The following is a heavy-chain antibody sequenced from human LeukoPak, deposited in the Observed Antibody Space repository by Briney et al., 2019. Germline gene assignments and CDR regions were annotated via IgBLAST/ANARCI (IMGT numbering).Heavy chain of an antibody. J-gene: IGHJ4*02. CDR3: ARRGYDFWSGYYFDY. CDR1: GGSISSYY. D-gene: IGHD3-3*01. V-gene: IGHV4-59*08. CDR2: IYYSGST. Sequence: SETLSLTCTVSGGSISSYYWSWIRQPLGKGLEWIGYIYYSGSTNYNPSLKSRVTISVDTSKNQFSLKLSSVTAADTAVYYCARRGYDFWSGYYFDYWGQGTLVTVSS.